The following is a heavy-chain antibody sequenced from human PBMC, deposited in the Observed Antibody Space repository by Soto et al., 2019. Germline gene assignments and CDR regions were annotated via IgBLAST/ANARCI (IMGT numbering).Heavy chain of an antibody. CDR2: IYWDDSK. CDR1: GFSLSTSGVG. D-gene: IGHD3-9*01. Sequence: QITLKESGPTLVRPTQTLTLTCAFSGFSLSTSGVGVGWIRQPPGKALEWLEVIYWDDSKHYSPSLRSRLTITKDTSKNQVVLTMTNMDPMDTGTYYCEHKGPEDWHLDYWGQGTLVTVSS. CDR3: EHKGPEDWHLDY. J-gene: IGHJ4*02. V-gene: IGHV2-5*02.